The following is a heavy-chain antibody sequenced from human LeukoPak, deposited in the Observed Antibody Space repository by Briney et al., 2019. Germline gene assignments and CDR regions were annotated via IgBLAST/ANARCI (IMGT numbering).Heavy chain of an antibody. V-gene: IGHV5-10-1*01. D-gene: IGHD3-10*01. CDR3: ARLNYYGSGSHSHDY. CDR2: IDPSDSYT. CDR1: GYSFTTYW. J-gene: IGHJ4*02. Sequence: PGESLQISCKGSGYSFTTYWISWVRQLPGKGLEWMGRIDPSDSYTKYSPSFQGLVTLSADKSISTAYLQWSSLVASDTAMYYCARLNYYGSGSHSHDYWGQGTLVTVSS.